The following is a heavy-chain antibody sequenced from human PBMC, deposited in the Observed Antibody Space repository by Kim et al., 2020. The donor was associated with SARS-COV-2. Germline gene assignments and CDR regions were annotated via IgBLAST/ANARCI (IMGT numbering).Heavy chain of an antibody. CDR1: GYSFTNAW. D-gene: IGHD1-1*01. CDR2: IFPHDSDT. CDR3: ARRTGSPGWFDP. Sequence: GESLKISCQASGYSFTNAWIAWVRQMPGKGLEYMGIIFPHDSDTRYSPSFQGQVTISADKSISTAYLQWRSLKASDTAMYYCARRTGSPGWFDPWGQGTL. V-gene: IGHV5-51*01. J-gene: IGHJ5*02.